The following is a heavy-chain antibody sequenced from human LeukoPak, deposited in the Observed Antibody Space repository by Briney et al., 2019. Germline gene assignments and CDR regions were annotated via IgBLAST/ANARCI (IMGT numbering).Heavy chain of an antibody. J-gene: IGHJ4*02. CDR3: TRGAPVATHY. D-gene: IGHD5-12*01. V-gene: IGHV3-49*03. Sequence: GGSLRLSCTASGFTFGDYAMSWFRQAPGKGLEWVGFTRSKAYGGTTEYAASVKGRFTISRDDSKSIAYLQMNSLKTEDTAVYYCTRGAPVATHYWGQGTLVTVSS. CDR2: TRSKAYGGTT. CDR1: GFTFGDYA.